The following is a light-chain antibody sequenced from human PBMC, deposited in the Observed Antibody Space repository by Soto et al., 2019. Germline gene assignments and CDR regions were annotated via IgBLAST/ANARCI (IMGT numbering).Light chain of an antibody. CDR3: SSYTSTDALYV. CDR1: SSDIGPYNH. J-gene: IGLJ1*01. V-gene: IGLV2-14*01. CDR2: GVS. Sequence: QSALTQPASVSGSPGQSITISCTGSSSDIGPYNHVSWYQQHPGKAPKLIIYGVSDRPSGVSNRFSGSKSGTTASLTISGLQAEDEADYYCSSYTSTDALYVLGTGTKVTV.